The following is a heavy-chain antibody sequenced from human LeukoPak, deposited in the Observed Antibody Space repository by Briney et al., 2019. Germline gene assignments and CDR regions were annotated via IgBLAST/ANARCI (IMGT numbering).Heavy chain of an antibody. CDR1: GFTFNNYN. D-gene: IGHD3-22*01. V-gene: IGHV4-34*01. J-gene: IGHJ6*03. Sequence: GSLRLSCAASGFTFNNYNMNWVRQAPGKGLEWIGEINHSGSTNYNPSLKSRVTISVDTSKNQFSLKLSSVTAADTAVYYCARLRYYDSSGYYYDYYYYMDVWGKGTTVTISS. CDR2: INHSGST. CDR3: ARLRYYDSSGYYYDYYYYMDV.